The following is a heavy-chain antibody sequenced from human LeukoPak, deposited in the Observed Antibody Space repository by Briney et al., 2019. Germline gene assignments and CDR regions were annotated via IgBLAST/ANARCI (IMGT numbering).Heavy chain of an antibody. CDR3: ASGYCTNDVCYTGGFDY. CDR1: GFTFSNYA. V-gene: IGHV3-30-3*01. D-gene: IGHD2-8*01. Sequence: QSGGSLRLSCAASGFTFSNYAMHWVRQAQPKGMDWVAVISYNGSSKYYADSVKGRFTISRDNSKNTVYLQMNSLRAEDTAVYYCASGYCTNDVCYTGGFDYWGQGTLVTVSS. J-gene: IGHJ4*02. CDR2: ISYNGSSK.